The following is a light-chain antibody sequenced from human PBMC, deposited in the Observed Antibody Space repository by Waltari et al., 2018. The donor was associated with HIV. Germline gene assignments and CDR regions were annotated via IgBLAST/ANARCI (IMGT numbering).Light chain of an antibody. J-gene: IGLJ3*02. V-gene: IGLV1-44*01. CDR3: ATWDDSLNGWV. CDR1: SSNIGSNT. Sequence: QSVLTQPPSASGTPGQRVTISCSGSSSNIGSNTVSWYQQVPGTAPKVFIYSNDDRPSGVPDRFSGSKSGTSASLAISGLQSEDEADYYCATWDDSLNGWVFGGG. CDR2: SND.